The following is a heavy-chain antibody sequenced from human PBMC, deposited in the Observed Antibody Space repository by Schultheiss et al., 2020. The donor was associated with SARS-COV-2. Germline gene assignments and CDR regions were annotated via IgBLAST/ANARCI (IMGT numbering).Heavy chain of an antibody. J-gene: IGHJ6*02. Sequence: GESLKISCAASGFTVSSNYMSWVRQAPGKGLEWVSAISGSGGSTYYADSVKGRFTISRDNAKNSLYLQMNSLRAEDTAVYYCARDWAEYYDFWSGYYTHYYYYGMDVWGQGTTVTVSS. CDR1: GFTVSSNY. D-gene: IGHD3-3*01. V-gene: IGHV3-21*01. CDR3: ARDWAEYYDFWSGYYTHYYYYGMDV. CDR2: ISGSGGST.